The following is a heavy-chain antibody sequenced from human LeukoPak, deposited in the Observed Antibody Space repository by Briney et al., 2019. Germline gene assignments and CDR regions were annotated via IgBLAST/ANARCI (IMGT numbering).Heavy chain of an antibody. J-gene: IGHJ3*02. D-gene: IGHD4-17*01. V-gene: IGHV4-59*11. CDR2: ISYIGST. CDR3: ARDLVTVAKGFDI. CDR1: DVSFSRHT. Sequence: PSETLSLTCAVSDVSFSRHTWTWVRQPPGKGLEWIGYISYIGSTNYNPSLKSRVTISINTSKNHISLQLTSVTAADTAVYYCARDLVTVAKGFDIWGQGTMVSVSS.